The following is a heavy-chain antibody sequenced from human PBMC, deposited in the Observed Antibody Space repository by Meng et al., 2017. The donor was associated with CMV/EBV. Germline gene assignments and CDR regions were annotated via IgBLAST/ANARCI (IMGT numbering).Heavy chain of an antibody. CDR1: GFTFSSYW. CDR3: AREANSDILPDQGYFDS. Sequence: GESLKISCAASGFTFSSYWMSWVRQAPGKGLEWVANIKQDGSEKYYVDSVKGRFTTSRDNAKNSLYLQMNSLRAEDTAVFYCAREANSDILPDQGYFDSGAREPWSPSPQ. D-gene: IGHD3-9*01. CDR2: IKQDGSEK. V-gene: IGHV3-7*01. J-gene: IGHJ4*02.